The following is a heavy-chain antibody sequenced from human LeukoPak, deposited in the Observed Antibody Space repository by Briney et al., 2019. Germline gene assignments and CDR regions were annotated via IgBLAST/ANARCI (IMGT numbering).Heavy chain of an antibody. CDR3: ARDMGRGGPELWSDP. J-gene: IGHJ5*02. CDR2: IHYSGSI. D-gene: IGHD2-15*01. V-gene: IGHV4-59*01. Sequence: SETLSLICTASGDSISSYYWSWIRQPPGKGLEWIGYIHYSGSINYNPSLKSRVTISVDTSKNQFSLRLTSVTAADTAVYYCARDMGRGGPELWSDPWGQGTLVTVSS. CDR1: GDSISSYY.